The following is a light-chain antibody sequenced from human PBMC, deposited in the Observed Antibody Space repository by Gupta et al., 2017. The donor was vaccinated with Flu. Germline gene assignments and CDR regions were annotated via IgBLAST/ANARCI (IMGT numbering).Light chain of an antibody. CDR2: WAS. CDR1: QSGLYNSNNKNY. Sequence: SLGERATINCKSSQSGLYNSNNKNYLAWYQQKPGQPPKLLIYWASTRESGVPDRFSGSGSGTDFTLTISSLQAEDVAVYYCQQDDSTLFTFGHGTKVDIK. CDR3: QQDDSTLFT. V-gene: IGKV4-1*01. J-gene: IGKJ3*01.